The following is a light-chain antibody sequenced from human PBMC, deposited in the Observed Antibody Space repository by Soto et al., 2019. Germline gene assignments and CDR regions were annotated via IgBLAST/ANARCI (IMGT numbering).Light chain of an antibody. CDR3: QQYSDWPLT. CDR2: GAS. J-gene: IGKJ4*01. V-gene: IGKV3-15*01. CDR1: QNVNSR. Sequence: EILMTQSPATLSLSPGERATLSCRANQNVNSRLVWYQQRPGQAPRLLIYGASTRATGIPARFSGSGSWTEFTLTISSLQSEDFVLYYCQQYSDWPLTFGGGTKVEIK.